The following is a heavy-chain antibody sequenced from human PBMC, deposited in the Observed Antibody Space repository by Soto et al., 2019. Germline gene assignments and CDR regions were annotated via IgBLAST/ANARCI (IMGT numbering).Heavy chain of an antibody. CDR2: IYSGGST. CDR1: GFTVSSNY. D-gene: IGHD2-15*01. Sequence: GGSLRLSCAASGFTVSSNYMSWVRQAPGKGLEWVSVIYSGGSTYYADSVKGRFTISRDNSKNTLYLQMNSLRAEDTAVYYCARGFDIGYYYYGMDVWGQGTTVTISS. V-gene: IGHV3-66*01. J-gene: IGHJ6*02. CDR3: ARGFDIGYYYYGMDV.